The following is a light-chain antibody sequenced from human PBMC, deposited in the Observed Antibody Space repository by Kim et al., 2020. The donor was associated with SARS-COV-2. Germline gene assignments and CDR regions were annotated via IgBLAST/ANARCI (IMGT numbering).Light chain of an antibody. CDR3: QQSYSTPHT. CDR1: QSISRS. Sequence: DIQMTQSPSSLSASVGDRVTITCRTSQSISRSLNWYQQILGKAPNVLIYAASSLQSGVPSRFSGSGSGTDFSLTISSLQPDDFATYFCQQSYSTPHTFGQGTSWRS. V-gene: IGKV1-39*01. CDR2: AAS. J-gene: IGKJ2*01.